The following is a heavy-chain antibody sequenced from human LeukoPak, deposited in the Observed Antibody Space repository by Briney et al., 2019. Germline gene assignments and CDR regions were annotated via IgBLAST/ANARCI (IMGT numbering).Heavy chain of an antibody. CDR3: ARHETGPYFDY. J-gene: IGHJ4*02. CDR1: GYSFTSYW. V-gene: IGHV5-51*01. D-gene: IGHD1-1*01. Sequence: GESPKISCKGSGYSFTSYWIGWVRQMPGKGLECMGIIYPGDSDTRYSPSFQGQVTISADRSISTAYLQWSSLKASDTAMYYCARHETGPYFDYWGQGTLVTVSS. CDR2: IYPGDSDT.